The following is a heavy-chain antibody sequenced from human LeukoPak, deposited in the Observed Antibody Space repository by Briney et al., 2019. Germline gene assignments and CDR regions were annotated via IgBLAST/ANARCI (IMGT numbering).Heavy chain of an antibody. Sequence: ASVKVSCKASGHTVTGYYIHWVRQAPGQGLEWMGWINPNSGGTNYAQKFQGRVSMTRDTSISTAYMELSRLRSDDTAVYYCARYTINWFDPWGQGGLVTVSS. V-gene: IGHV1-2*02. J-gene: IGHJ5*02. CDR2: INPNSGGT. D-gene: IGHD5-24*01. CDR1: GHTVTGYY. CDR3: ARYTINWFDP.